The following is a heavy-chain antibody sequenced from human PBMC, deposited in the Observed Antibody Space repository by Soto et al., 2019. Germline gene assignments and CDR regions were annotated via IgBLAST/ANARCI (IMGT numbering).Heavy chain of an antibody. V-gene: IGHV4-4*02. CDR3: ASRAPGTSVDY. D-gene: IGHD1-7*01. CDR2: IYRTGST. J-gene: IGHJ4*02. CDR1: GGSFTSNNW. Sequence: QVQLQESGPGLVKPSGTLSLTCAVSGGSFTSNNWWTWVRQPPGQGLEWIGEIYRTGSTNYNPSHNSRVTISLDKPENQFPLRVTSRPAADTAVYSCASRAPGTSVDYWGQGTLVTVSS.